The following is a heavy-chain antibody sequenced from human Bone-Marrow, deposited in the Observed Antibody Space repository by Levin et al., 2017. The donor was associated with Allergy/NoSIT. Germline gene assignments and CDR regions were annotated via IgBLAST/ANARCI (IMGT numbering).Heavy chain of an antibody. V-gene: IGHV4-61*01. Sequence: SQTLSLTCTVSGASVSGGTYYWSWIRQPPGKGLEWIGYMYSSGSTNSNPSLKSRVTISLDTSKNQFSLKLSSVSAADTAVYYCASTPYYGSGSYYDHWGQGTLVIVSS. CDR1: GASVSGGTYY. J-gene: IGHJ4*02. CDR2: MYSSGST. D-gene: IGHD3-10*01. CDR3: ASTPYYGSGSYYDH.